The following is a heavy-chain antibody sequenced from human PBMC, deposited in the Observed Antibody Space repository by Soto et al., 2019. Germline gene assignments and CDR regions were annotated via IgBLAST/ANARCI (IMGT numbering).Heavy chain of an antibody. CDR3: ANALPGGLYYGMDV. J-gene: IGHJ6*02. D-gene: IGHD3-10*01. V-gene: IGHV3-23*01. CDR2: ISGSGGST. Sequence: EVQLLESGGGLVQPGGSLRLSCAASGFTFSSYAMSWVRQAPGKGLEWVSAISGSGGSTYYADSVKGRFTISRDNSKNTLYLQMNSLRSEDTAVYYCANALPGGLYYGMDVWGQGTTVTVSS. CDR1: GFTFSSYA.